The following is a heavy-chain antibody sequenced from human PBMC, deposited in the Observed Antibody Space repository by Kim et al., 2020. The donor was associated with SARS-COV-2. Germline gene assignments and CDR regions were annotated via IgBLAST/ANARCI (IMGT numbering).Heavy chain of an antibody. V-gene: IGHV2-70*01. J-gene: IGHJ3*02. CDR3: ARIPGYGGNTHAFDI. D-gene: IGHD4-17*01. Sequence: SGPTLVNPTQTLTLTCTFSGFSLSTSGMCVSWIRQPPGKALEWLALIDWDDDKYYSTSLKTRLTISKDTSKNQVVLTMTNMDPVDTATYYCARIPGYGGNTHAFDIWGQGTMVTVSS. CDR1: GFSLSTSGMC. CDR2: IDWDDDK.